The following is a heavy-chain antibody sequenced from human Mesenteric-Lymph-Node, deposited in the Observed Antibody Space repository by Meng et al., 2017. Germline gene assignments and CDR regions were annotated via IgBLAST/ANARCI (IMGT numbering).Heavy chain of an antibody. J-gene: IGHJ4*02. CDR3: ARSPYSGSALPFFDY. D-gene: IGHD1-26*01. Sequence: VRGQEAGPGLVKPSQTLSLTCTVSGGSISSGDYYWSWIRQPPEKGLEWIGYIYYSGSTYYNPSLKSRVSISGDTSNKQFSLKLTSVTAADTAVYYCARSPYSGSALPFFDYWGQGSLVTVSS. CDR2: IYYSGST. CDR1: GGSISSGDYY. V-gene: IGHV4-30-4*01.